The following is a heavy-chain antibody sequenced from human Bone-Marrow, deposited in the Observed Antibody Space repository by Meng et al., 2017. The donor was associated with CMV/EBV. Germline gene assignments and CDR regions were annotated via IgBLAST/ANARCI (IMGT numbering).Heavy chain of an antibody. V-gene: IGHV3-48*03. D-gene: IGHD3-3*01. CDR1: GFTFSSYE. Sequence: GGSLRLSCAASGFTFSSYEMNWVRQAPGKGLEWVSYISSSGSTIYYADSVKGRFTISRDNAKNSLYLQMNSLRGEDTAVYYCARVGRGVVLIGSYFDYWGQGTLVTVSS. CDR2: ISSSGSTI. CDR3: ARVGRGVVLIGSYFDY. J-gene: IGHJ4*02.